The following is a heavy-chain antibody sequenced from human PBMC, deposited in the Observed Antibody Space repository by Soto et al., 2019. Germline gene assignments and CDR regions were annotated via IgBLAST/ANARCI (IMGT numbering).Heavy chain of an antibody. CDR2: IYYSGST. CDR3: ARDPAYSGSWYGHFDY. D-gene: IGHD6-13*01. Sequence: SETLSLTCTVSGGSISSYYWSWIRQPPGKGLEWIGYIYYSGSTNYNPSLKSRVTISVDTSKNQFSLKLSSVTAADTAVYYCARDPAYSGSWYGHFDYWGQGTLVTV. J-gene: IGHJ4*02. V-gene: IGHV4-59*01. CDR1: GGSISSYY.